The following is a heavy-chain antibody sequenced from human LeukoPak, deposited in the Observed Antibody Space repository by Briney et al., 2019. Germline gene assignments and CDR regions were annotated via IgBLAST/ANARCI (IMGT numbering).Heavy chain of an antibody. CDR1: GGSITSGDYY. CDR2: IYPGGSS. CDR3: ARDLYGDGSYFDP. Sequence: PSETLSLTCTVSGGSITSGDYYWSWLRQPAVKGLEWIGRIYPGGSSSYNPSLKSRVTISADTSKNQFSLILSSVTAADTALYYCARDLYGDGSYFDPWGQGTLVTVSS. J-gene: IGHJ5*02. D-gene: IGHD4-17*01. V-gene: IGHV4-61*02.